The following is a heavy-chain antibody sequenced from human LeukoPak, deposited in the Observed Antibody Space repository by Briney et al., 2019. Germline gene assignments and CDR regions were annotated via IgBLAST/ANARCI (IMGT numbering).Heavy chain of an antibody. D-gene: IGHD2-21*01. CDR1: GYTFTGYY. Sequence: ASAKVSCKASGYTFTGYYMHWVRQAPGQGLEWMGWINPNSGGTNYAQKFQGRVTMTRDTSISTAYMELSRLRSDDTAVYYCARGRGAYCGGDCYSLDAFDIWGQGTMVTVSS. V-gene: IGHV1-2*02. CDR3: ARGRGAYCGGDCYSLDAFDI. J-gene: IGHJ3*02. CDR2: INPNSGGT.